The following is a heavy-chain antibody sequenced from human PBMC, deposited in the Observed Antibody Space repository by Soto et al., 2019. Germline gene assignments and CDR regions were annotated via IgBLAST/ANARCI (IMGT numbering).Heavy chain of an antibody. CDR3: ARDQSRDAVYFQH. CDR1: GGSISSGGYY. J-gene: IGHJ1*01. CDR2: IYYSGST. V-gene: IGHV4-31*03. Sequence: PSETLSLTCTVSGGSISSGGYYWSWIRQHPGKGLEWIGYIYYSGSTYYNPSLKSRVTISVDTSKNQFSLKLSSVTAADTAVYYCARDQSRDAVYFQHWGQGTLVTVSS.